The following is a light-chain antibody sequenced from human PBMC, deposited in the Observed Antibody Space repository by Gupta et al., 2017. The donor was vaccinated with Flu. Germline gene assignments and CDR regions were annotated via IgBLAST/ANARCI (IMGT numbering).Light chain of an antibody. CDR1: QSISNW. CDR2: QAS. CDR3: QRYDYLWT. J-gene: IGKJ1*01. V-gene: IGKV1-5*03. Sequence: DIQMTQSPSTLSASVGDRVTITCRASQSISNWLAWYQQKPGKVPKLLIYQASRVESGVPSRFSGSGSGTEFTLTISSLQPDDVATYYCQRYDYLWTFGQGTRVEIK.